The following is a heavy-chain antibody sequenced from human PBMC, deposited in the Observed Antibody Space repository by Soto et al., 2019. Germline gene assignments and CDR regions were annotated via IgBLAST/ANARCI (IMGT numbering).Heavy chain of an antibody. J-gene: IGHJ3*02. D-gene: IGHD6-13*01. CDR2: INPTSSTT. Sequence: ASVKVSCKASEYTFTTYSLHWVRQAPGQGLEWMGIINPTSSTTSDAQKFQGRVTMTRDMSTSTVYMELSSLRSEDTAVYYCARDLYSSSWYVRAFDMWGQGTMVTVSS. CDR3: ARDLYSSSWYVRAFDM. V-gene: IGHV1-46*03. CDR1: EYTFTTYS.